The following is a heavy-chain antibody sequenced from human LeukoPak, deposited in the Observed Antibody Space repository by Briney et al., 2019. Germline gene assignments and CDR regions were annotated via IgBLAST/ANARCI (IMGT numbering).Heavy chain of an antibody. D-gene: IGHD5-18*01. CDR1: GGTFSSYA. CDR3: ARDPDTASPMDV. V-gene: IGHV1-69*06. Sequence: SVKVFCKASGGTFSSYAISWVRQAHGQGLEWMGGIIPIFGTANYAQKFQGRVTITADKSTSTAHMELSSLRSEDTAVYYCARDPDTASPMDVWGKGTTVTVSS. CDR2: IIPIFGTA. J-gene: IGHJ6*04.